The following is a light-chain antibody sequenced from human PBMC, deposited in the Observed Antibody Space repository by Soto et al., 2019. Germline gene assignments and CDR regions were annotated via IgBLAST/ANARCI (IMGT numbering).Light chain of an antibody. Sequence: EIVMTQSPATLSVSPGERATLSCRASESVSSKLVWYQKKPGQAPRLLIYGASSRATGIPDRFSGSGSGTDFTLTISRLEPEDFAVYYCQQYGSSPTFGQGTKVDIK. V-gene: IGKV3-20*01. CDR1: ESVSSK. CDR2: GAS. CDR3: QQYGSSPT. J-gene: IGKJ1*01.